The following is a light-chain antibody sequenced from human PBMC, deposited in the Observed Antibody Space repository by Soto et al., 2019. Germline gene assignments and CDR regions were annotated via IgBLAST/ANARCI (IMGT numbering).Light chain of an antibody. CDR1: QSVSSTY. CDR3: QQYNNWYT. Sequence: EIVLTQSPGTLSLSPGERATLSCRASQSVSSTYLGWYQQKPGQAPRLLIYGASTRATGVPARFSGSGSGTEFTLTISSLQSEDFAVYYCQQYNNWYTFGQGTKLEIK. V-gene: IGKV3-15*01. CDR2: GAS. J-gene: IGKJ2*01.